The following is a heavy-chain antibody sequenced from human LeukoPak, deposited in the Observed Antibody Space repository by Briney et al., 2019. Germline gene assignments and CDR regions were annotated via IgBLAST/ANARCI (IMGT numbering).Heavy chain of an antibody. CDR2: ISSSGSTI. D-gene: IGHD3-22*01. CDR1: GFTSSDYY. CDR3: ARDKVPMIVPHDAFDI. J-gene: IGHJ3*02. Sequence: GGSLRLSCAASGFTSSDYYMSWIRQAPGKGLEWVSYISSSGSTIYYADSVKGRFTISRDNAKNSLYLQMNSLRAEDTAVYYCARDKVPMIVPHDAFDIWGQGTMVTVSS. V-gene: IGHV3-11*04.